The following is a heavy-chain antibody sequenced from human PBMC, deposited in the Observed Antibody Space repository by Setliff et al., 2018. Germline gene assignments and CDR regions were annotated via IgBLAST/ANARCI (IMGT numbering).Heavy chain of an antibody. V-gene: IGHV4-34*01. D-gene: IGHD6-13*01. CDR2: IKDSGST. Sequence: KPSETLSLTCAVYGGSFSGYYWSWIRQPPGKGLEWIGEIKDSGSTNYNPSLKSRVTISVDTSKNQFSLKLTSVTAADTAVYYCARMLAAARYYYYYGMDVWGQGTTVTVSS. J-gene: IGHJ6*02. CDR1: GGSFSGYY. CDR3: ARMLAAARYYYYYGMDV.